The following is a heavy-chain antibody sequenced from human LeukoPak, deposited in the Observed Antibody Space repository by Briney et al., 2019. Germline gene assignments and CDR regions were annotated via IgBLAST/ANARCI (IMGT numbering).Heavy chain of an antibody. CDR3: AKDIAAAGTGWYFDL. Sequence: GGSLRLSCAASGFTFNTYAMSWVRQAPGKGLEWVSGISWNSGSIGYADSVKGRFTISRDNAKNSLYLQMNSLRAEDTALYYCAKDIAAAGTGWYFDLWGRGTLVTVSS. CDR2: ISWNSGSI. V-gene: IGHV3-9*01. D-gene: IGHD6-13*01. CDR1: GFTFNTYA. J-gene: IGHJ2*01.